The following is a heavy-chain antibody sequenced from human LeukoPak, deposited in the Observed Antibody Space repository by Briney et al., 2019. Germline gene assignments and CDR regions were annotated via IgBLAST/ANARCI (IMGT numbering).Heavy chain of an antibody. J-gene: IGHJ5*02. D-gene: IGHD3-10*01. V-gene: IGHV4-34*01. CDR1: GGSFSDYY. Sequence: SETLSLTCAVYGGSFSDYYWSWIRQSPGKGLEWIGEINHTGSTKYNPSLKSRVTISVDTSKNQFSLKLSSVTAADTAVYYCARHWRGMVRGANWFDPWGQGTLVTVSS. CDR3: ARHWRGMVRGANWFDP. CDR2: INHTGST.